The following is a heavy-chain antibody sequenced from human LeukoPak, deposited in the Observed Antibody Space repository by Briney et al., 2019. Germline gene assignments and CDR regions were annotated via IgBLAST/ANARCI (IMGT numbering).Heavy chain of an antibody. J-gene: IGHJ4*02. CDR2: ISYDGSNK. CDR3: ARDFGIAVLDY. CDR1: GFTFSNYA. Sequence: PGGSLRLSCAASGFTFSNYAMHWVRQAPGKGLEWVAVISYDGSNKYYADSVKGRFTISRDNSKNTLYLQMNSLRAEDTAVYYCARDFGIAVLDYWGQGTLVTVSS. V-gene: IGHV3-30-3*01. D-gene: IGHD6-19*01.